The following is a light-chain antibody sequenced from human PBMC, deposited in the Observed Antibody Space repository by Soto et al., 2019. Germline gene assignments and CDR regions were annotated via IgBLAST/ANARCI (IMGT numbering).Light chain of an antibody. CDR1: QDISNN. Sequence: DIQMTQSPSSLSASIGDRVTITCQASQDISNNLNWYQQKPGKATKLLIYDASNLKTGVPSRFSESGSEPDFTSANRNIQPEDIATYYSQPYFHRQPTFGGGTKVEI. V-gene: IGKV1-33*01. J-gene: IGKJ4*01. CDR3: QPYFHRQPT. CDR2: DAS.